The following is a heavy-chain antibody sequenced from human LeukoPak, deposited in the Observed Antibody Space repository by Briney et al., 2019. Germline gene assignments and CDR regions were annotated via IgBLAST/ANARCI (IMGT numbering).Heavy chain of an antibody. CDR2: ISSSSNTI. J-gene: IGHJ6*03. CDR3: KGSSWYNYYYMDV. V-gene: IGHV3-48*02. D-gene: IGHD6-13*01. Sequence: GGSLRLSCAASGFTFSNYAMNWVRQAPGKGPGWVSYISSSSNTIYYADSMKGRFTISRDNAKNSLYLQMNSLRDEDTAVYYCKGSSWYNYYYMDVWGKGTTVTVSS. CDR1: GFTFSNYA.